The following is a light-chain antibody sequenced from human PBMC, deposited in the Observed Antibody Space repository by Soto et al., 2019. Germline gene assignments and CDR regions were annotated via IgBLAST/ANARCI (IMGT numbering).Light chain of an antibody. V-gene: IGKV1D-12*01. CDR2: APS. J-gene: IGKJ5*01. CDR1: PGICSR. Sequence: DIQMNQSPSSVSASLGDTVTIHCRASPGICSRLAWYRQKTGKTPEPLISAPSTLQNGVPSRFSGSGFGTGFALSISSLQPEDSAIFFCQRSAQIPLTF. CDR3: QRSAQIPLT.